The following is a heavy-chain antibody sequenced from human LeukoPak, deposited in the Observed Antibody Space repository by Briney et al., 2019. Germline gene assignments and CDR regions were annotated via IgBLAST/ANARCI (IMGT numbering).Heavy chain of an antibody. Sequence: SETLSLTCTVSGGSISSGDYYWSWIRQPPGKGLEWIGYIYYSGSTYYNPSLKSRVTISVDTSKNQFSLKLSSVTAADTAVYYCARLGYCSSTSCYGDYYYYMDVWGKGTTVTVSS. D-gene: IGHD2-2*01. CDR1: GGSISSGDYY. V-gene: IGHV4-30-4*01. J-gene: IGHJ6*03. CDR3: ARLGYCSSTSCYGDYYYYMDV. CDR2: IYYSGST.